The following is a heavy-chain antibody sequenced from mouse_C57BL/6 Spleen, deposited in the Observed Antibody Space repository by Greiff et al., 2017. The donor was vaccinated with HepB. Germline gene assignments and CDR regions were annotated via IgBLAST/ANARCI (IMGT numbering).Heavy chain of an antibody. CDR2: ISSGSSTI. CDR3: ARDYYGSSYLDY. Sequence: EVKVEESGGGLVKPGGSLKLSCAASGFTFSDYGMHWVRQAPEKGLEWVAYISSGSSTIYYADTVKGRFTISRDNAKNTLFLQMTSLRSEDTAMYYCARDYYGSSYLDYWGQGTTLTVSS. D-gene: IGHD1-1*01. V-gene: IGHV5-17*01. CDR1: GFTFSDYG. J-gene: IGHJ2*01.